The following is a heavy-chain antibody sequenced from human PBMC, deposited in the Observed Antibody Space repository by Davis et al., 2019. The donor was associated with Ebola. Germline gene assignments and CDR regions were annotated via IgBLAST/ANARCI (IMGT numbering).Heavy chain of an antibody. V-gene: IGHV1-18*01. D-gene: IGHD3-10*01. CDR1: GGTFSSYA. CDR2: ISAYNGNT. J-gene: IGHJ6*02. CDR3: ARVSWFGERPGFMDV. Sequence: AASVKVSCKASGGTFSSYAISWVRQAPGQGLEWMGWISAYNGNTNYAQKLQGRVTMTTDTSTSTAYMELRSLRSDDTAVYYCARVSWFGERPGFMDVWGQGTTVTVSS.